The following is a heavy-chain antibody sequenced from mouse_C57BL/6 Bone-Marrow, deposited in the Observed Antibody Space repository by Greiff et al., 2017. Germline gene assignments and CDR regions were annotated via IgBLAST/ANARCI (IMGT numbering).Heavy chain of an antibody. CDR3: ARYGYDTDY. CDR1: GYAFTNYL. V-gene: IGHV1-54*01. J-gene: IGHJ2*01. Sequence: VQVVESGAELVRPGTSVKVSCKASGYAFTNYLIEWVKQRPGQGLEWIGVINPGSGGTNYNEKFKGKATLTADKSSSTAYMQLSSLTSEDSAVYFCARYGYDTDYWGQGTTLTVSS. D-gene: IGHD2-2*01. CDR2: INPGSGGT.